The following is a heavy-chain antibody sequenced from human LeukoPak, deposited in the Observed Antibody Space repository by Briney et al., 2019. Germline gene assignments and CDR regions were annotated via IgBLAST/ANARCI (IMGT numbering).Heavy chain of an antibody. V-gene: IGHV3-21*01. J-gene: IGHJ4*02. CDR2: ISSSSSYI. CDR3: ARHGSGSYYNKTDY. D-gene: IGHD3-10*01. Sequence: GGSLRLSCAASGFTFSSYSMNWVRQAPGKGLEWVSSISSSSSYIYYADSVKGRFTISRDNAKNSLYLQMNSLRAEDTAVYYCARHGSGSYYNKTDYWGQGTLVTVSS. CDR1: GFTFSSYS.